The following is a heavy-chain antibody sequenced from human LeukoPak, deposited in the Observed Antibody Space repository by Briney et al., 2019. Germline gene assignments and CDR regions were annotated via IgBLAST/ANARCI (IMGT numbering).Heavy chain of an antibody. CDR1: DYTFPSYG. V-gene: IGHV1-18*01. Sequence: ASVKVSCKASDYTFPSYGISWVRQAPGQGLEWMGWISPYNGNTNYAQKFQGRVTITADKSTSTAYMELSSLRSEDTAVYYCARDKDSSGYTDYWGQGTLVTVSS. CDR2: ISPYNGNT. CDR3: ARDKDSSGYTDY. D-gene: IGHD3-22*01. J-gene: IGHJ4*02.